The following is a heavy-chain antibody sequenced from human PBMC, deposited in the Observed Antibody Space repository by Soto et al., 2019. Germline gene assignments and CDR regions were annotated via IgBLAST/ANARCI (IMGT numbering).Heavy chain of an antibody. J-gene: IGHJ6*02. D-gene: IGHD6-13*01. V-gene: IGHV4-59*01. CDR2: IYYRGTT. Sequence: SETLSLTCNVSGGSISRDLWSWIRQSPGKGPEWIGNIYYRGTTNYNPSLKSRVTISVDTSKSQVSLKLRSVTAADTAVYYCARGPGGAATANYYFKYYGMDVWGQGTTVTVSS. CDR1: GGSISRDL. CDR3: ARGPGGAATANYYFKYYGMDV.